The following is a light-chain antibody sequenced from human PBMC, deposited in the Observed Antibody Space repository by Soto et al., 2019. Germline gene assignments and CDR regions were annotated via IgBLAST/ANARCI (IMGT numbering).Light chain of an antibody. CDR1: SSNIGSNT. CDR3: ATWDDSLNVWV. CDR2: SNN. J-gene: IGLJ3*02. V-gene: IGLV1-44*01. Sequence: QAVVTQPPSASGTPGQRVTISCSGSSSNIGSNTVNWYLQLPGTAPRLLIYSNNQRPSGVPDRFSGSKSGTSASLAISGLQSEDEAEYSCATWDDSLNVWVFGGGTKLTVL.